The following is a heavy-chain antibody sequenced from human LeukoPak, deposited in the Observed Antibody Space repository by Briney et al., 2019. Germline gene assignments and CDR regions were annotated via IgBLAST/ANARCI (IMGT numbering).Heavy chain of an antibody. J-gene: IGHJ4*02. CDR3: ARETDGGSISWYPGCFYY. D-gene: IGHD6-13*01. CDR1: VGSISSYY. Sequence: SETLSLTCTVSVGSISSYYWSWIRQPAGKGLEWIGRIYTSGSTNYNPSLKSRVTMSVDTSKNQFSLKLSSVTAADTAVYYCARETDGGSISWYPGCFYYWAQGTLVTVSS. CDR2: IYTSGST. V-gene: IGHV4-4*07.